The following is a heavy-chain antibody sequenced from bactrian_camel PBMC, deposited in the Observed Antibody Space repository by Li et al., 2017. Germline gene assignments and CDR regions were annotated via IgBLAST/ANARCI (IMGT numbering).Heavy chain of an antibody. Sequence: HVQLVESGGGSVQAGGSLTLYCVLSGYTYSSYCMAWFRQPPGKGLEWVSRISVDGTSTYYRDSVKGRFTISKDNAGSTLYLQMNDLKPEDTAVYRCAADFPPFNCYPGSYCWDIKGQGTQVTVS. J-gene: IGHJ4*01. V-gene: IGHV3S6*01. CDR1: GYTYSSYC. D-gene: IGHD1*01. CDR2: ISVDGTST.